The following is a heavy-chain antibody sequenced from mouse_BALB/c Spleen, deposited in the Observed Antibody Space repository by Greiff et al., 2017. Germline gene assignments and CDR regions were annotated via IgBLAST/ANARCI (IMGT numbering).Heavy chain of an antibody. V-gene: IGHV5-12-1*01. CDR2: ISSGGGST. CDR1: GFAFSSYD. Sequence: EVKVVESGGGLVKPGGSLKLSCAASGFAFSSYDMSWVRQTPEKRLEWVAYISSGGGSTYYPDTVKGRFTISRDNAKNTLYLQMSSLKSEDTAMYYCARQREYFDYWGQGTTLTVSS. J-gene: IGHJ2*01. CDR3: ARQREYFDY.